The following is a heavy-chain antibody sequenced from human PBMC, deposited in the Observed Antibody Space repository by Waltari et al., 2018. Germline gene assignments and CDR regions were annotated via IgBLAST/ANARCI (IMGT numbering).Heavy chain of an antibody. CDR2: VDPEDGET. CDR1: GYTFSDHY. J-gene: IGHJ3*01. V-gene: IGHV1-69-2*01. CDR3: ATALGDSSSASRPFDF. D-gene: IGHD6-19*01. Sequence: EVQLLQSGAELKEPGTTVSISCKVSGYTFSDHYIHWVQQAPGKGLRWMGLVDPEDGETIYADNFQGRVTISADTSTDTAFMELSSLRSEDTAVFYCATALGDSSSASRPFDFWGQGTMITVSS.